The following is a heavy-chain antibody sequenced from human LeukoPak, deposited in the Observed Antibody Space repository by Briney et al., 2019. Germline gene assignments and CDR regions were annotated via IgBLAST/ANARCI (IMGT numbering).Heavy chain of an antibody. Sequence: GGSLRLSCAASGFSFTSYGMHWVRQAPGKGLEWVAVISFDENNKFYADSVKGRLTISRDNSKNTLYLQMNSLRVEDTAVYYCAKDDFVWGTYRLGYFDYWGQGTLVTVSS. J-gene: IGHJ4*02. CDR3: AKDDFVWGTYRLGYFDY. CDR2: ISFDENNK. CDR1: GFSFTSYG. V-gene: IGHV3-30*18. D-gene: IGHD3-16*02.